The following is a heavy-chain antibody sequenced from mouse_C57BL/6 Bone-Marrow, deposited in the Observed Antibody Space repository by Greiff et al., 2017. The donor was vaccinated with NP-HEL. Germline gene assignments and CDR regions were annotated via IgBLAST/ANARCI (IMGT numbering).Heavy chain of an antibody. D-gene: IGHD2-1*01. J-gene: IGHJ3*01. Sequence: VHVKQSGAELVRPGASVKLSCTASGFNIKDDYMHWVKQRPEQGLEWIGWIDPENGDTEYASKFQGKATITADTSSNTAYLQLSSLTSEDTAVYYCTYGNYGAWFAYWGQGTLVTVSA. CDR1: GFNIKDDY. V-gene: IGHV14-4*01. CDR2: IDPENGDT. CDR3: TYGNYGAWFAY.